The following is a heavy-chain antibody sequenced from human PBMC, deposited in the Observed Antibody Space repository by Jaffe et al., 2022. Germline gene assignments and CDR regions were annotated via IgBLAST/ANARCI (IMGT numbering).Heavy chain of an antibody. D-gene: IGHD6-13*01. Sequence: QVQLQQWGAGLLKPSETLSLTCAVYGGSFSGYYWSWIRQPPGKGLEWIGEINHSGSTNYNPSLKSRVTISVDTSKNQFSLKLSSVTAADTAVYYCARSWYSSSWYNYWGQGTLVTVSS. CDR3: ARSWYSSSWYNY. V-gene: IGHV4-34*01. CDR2: INHSGST. CDR1: GGSFSGYY. J-gene: IGHJ4*02.